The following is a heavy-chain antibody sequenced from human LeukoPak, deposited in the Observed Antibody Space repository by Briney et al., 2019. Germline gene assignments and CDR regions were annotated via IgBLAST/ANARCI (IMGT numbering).Heavy chain of an antibody. Sequence: GGSLRLSCAASGFTFDDYGMSWVRQAPGKGLEWVSSISSSSSYIYYADSVKGRFTISRDNAKNSLYLQMNSLRAEDTAVYYCASLSIAVAGTVYYYGMDVWGQGTTVTVSS. V-gene: IGHV3-21*01. J-gene: IGHJ6*02. D-gene: IGHD6-19*01. CDR2: ISSSSSYI. CDR1: GFTFDDYG. CDR3: ASLSIAVAGTVYYYGMDV.